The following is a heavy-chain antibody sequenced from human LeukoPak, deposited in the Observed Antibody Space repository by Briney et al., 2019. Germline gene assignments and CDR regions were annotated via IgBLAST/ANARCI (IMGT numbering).Heavy chain of an antibody. J-gene: IGHJ4*02. CDR1: GYTLTSYY. D-gene: IGHD3-10*01. CDR2: INPSGGST. CDR3: ARDHEYYYGSGSYYPGGCDY. V-gene: IGHV1-46*01. Sequence: ASVKVSCKASGYTLTSYYMHWVRQAPGQGLEWMGIINPSGGSTSYAQKFQGRVTMTGDTSTSTVYMELSSLRSEDTAVYYCARDHEYYYGSGSYYPGGCDYWGQGTLVTVSS.